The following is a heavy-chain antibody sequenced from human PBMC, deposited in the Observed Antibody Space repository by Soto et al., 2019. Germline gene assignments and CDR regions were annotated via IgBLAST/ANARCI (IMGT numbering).Heavy chain of an antibody. CDR1: GGTFSSYA. V-gene: IGHV1-69*12. Sequence: QVQLVQSGAEVKKPGSSVKVSCKASGGTFSSYALSWVRQAPGQGLGWMGGIIPMSGATNYAQKFQGRVTFTADESTHTAYLELTSLRSEDTAVYYCARGGPENDYWGQGTLVTVSS. CDR3: ARGGPENDY. CDR2: IIPMSGAT. J-gene: IGHJ4*02. D-gene: IGHD1-26*01.